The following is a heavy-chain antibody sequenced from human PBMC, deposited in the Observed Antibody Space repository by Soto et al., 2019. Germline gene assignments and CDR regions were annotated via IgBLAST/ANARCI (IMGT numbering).Heavy chain of an antibody. D-gene: IGHD2-15*01. CDR2: INPNRGVT. J-gene: IGHJ3*02. CDR3: ARLGYCSGGSCVKGAFDI. CDR1: GYTFTSYF. Sequence: EASVKVSCKASGYTFTSYFMHRVQQAPGQQLEWMGWINPNRGVTNYAQKLQGRVTITADKSTSTAYMELSSLRSEDTAVYYCARLGYCSGGSCVKGAFDIWGQGTMVTVS. V-gene: IGHV1-2*02.